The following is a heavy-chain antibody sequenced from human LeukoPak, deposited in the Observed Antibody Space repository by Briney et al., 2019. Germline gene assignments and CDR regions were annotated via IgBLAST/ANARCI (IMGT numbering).Heavy chain of an antibody. D-gene: IGHD2-8*02. CDR2: IYTSGST. V-gene: IGHV4-61*02. CDR3: ARTRLLAYYMDV. J-gene: IGHJ6*03. Sequence: PSQTLSLTCTVSGGSISSGSYYWSWIRQPAGTGLEWIGRIYTSGSTNYNPSLKSRVTISVDTSKNQFSLKLSSVTAADTAVYYCARTRLLAYYMDVWGKGTTVTVSS. CDR1: GGSISSGSYY.